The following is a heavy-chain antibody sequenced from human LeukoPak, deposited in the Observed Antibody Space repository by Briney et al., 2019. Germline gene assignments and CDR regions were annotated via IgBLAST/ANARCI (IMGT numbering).Heavy chain of an antibody. CDR1: GYTFTGYY. J-gene: IGHJ4*02. V-gene: IGHV1-2*06. CDR3: APDPGIAVAGKGLDY. Sequence: ASVKVSCKDPGYTFTGYYMHWVRQAPGQGLEWMGRINPNSGGTNYAQKFQGRVTMTRDTSISTAYMELSRLRSDDTAVYYCAPDPGIAVAGKGLDYWGQGTLVTVSS. D-gene: IGHD6-19*01. CDR2: INPNSGGT.